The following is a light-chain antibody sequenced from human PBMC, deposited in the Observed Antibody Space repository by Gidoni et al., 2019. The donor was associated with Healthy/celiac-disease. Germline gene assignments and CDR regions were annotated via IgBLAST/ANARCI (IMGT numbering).Light chain of an antibody. CDR3: QKYNNWPLT. CDR1: QSFSTN. CDR2: WAS. J-gene: IGKJ4*01. V-gene: IGKV3D-15*01. Sequence: LLVTPGARATLSSRASQSFSTNLAWYQQKPGQAPRLLIYWASTRATGIPDRFSGSGSGTDFTLTISSLQSEDFAVYYCQKYNNWPLTFGRGTKVEIK.